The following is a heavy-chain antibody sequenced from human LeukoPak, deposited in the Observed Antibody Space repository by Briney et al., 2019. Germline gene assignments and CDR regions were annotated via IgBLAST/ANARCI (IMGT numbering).Heavy chain of an antibody. D-gene: IGHD3-22*01. J-gene: IGHJ4*02. CDR2: ISGSGGST. CDR3: AKDLGDSSGYYSDY. Sequence: PGRSLRLSCAASGFTFSSYAMSWVRQAPGKGLEWVSAISGSGGSTYYADSVKGRFTISRDNSKNTLYLQMNSLRAEDTAVYYCAKDLGDSSGYYSDYWGQGTLVTVSS. CDR1: GFTFSSYA. V-gene: IGHV3-23*01.